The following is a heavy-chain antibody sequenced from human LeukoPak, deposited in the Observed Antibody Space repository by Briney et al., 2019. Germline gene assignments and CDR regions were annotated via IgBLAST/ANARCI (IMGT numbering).Heavy chain of an antibody. D-gene: IGHD3-10*01. J-gene: IGHJ4*02. CDR3: AKLSYYYGSGMPDY. CDR2: ISGSGGST. V-gene: IGHV3-23*01. Sequence: PGGSLRLSCAASGFTFSSYGMSWVRQAPGKVLEWVSAISGSGGSTYYADSVKGRFTISRDNSKNTLYLQMNSLRAEDTAVYYCAKLSYYYGSGMPDYWGQGTLVTVSS. CDR1: GFTFSSYG.